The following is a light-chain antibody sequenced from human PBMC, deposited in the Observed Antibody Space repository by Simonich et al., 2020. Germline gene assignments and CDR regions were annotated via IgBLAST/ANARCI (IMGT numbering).Light chain of an antibody. CDR2: LGS. J-gene: IGKJ2*01. CDR1: QSLLHSNGYNY. V-gene: IGKV2-28*01. Sequence: DIVMTQSPLSLPVTPGEPASISCRSSQSLLHSNGYNYLDWYRQKPGQSPQLLIYLGSNRASGGPDRFSGSGSGTDFTLKISRVEAEDVGVYYCMQALQTPYTFGQGTKLEIK. CDR3: MQALQTPYT.